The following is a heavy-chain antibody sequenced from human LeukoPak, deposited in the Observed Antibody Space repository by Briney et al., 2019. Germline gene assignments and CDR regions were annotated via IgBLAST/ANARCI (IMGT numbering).Heavy chain of an antibody. D-gene: IGHD4-17*01. CDR3: ARVMDYGDSRELAF. CDR1: GFAFDSYW. V-gene: IGHV3-74*01. CDR2: VNTYGTTT. J-gene: IGHJ4*02. Sequence: GGSLRLSCAASGFAFDSYWMHWVRQAPGKGLEWLSRVNTYGTTTSYADSVKGRFSSSRDTAKNTLFLQMNRLRIEDSAVYYCARVMDYGDSRELAFWGQGTRVTVSS.